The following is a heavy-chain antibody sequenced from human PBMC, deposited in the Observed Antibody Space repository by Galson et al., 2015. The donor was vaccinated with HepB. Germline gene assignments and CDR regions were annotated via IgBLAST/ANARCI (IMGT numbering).Heavy chain of an antibody. J-gene: IGHJ4*02. CDR2: AYHSGGT. Sequence: ETLSLTCAVSGDSISNDRWRSWVRQPPGEGREWMGEAYHSGGTNYRPSLKSRVTISADKSKNQFSLKLTFVTAADTAVYYCARAKEGRGYFDYWGQGTLVTVSS. CDR3: ARAKEGRGYFDY. CDR1: GDSISNDRW. D-gene: IGHD3-10*01. V-gene: IGHV4-4*02.